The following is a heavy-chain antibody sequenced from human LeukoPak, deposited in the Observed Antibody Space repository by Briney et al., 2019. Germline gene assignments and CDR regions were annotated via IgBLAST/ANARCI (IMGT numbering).Heavy chain of an antibody. CDR3: ANDIGSGSYYYFDY. Sequence: PGGSLRLSCAASGFTFSSYSMNWVRQAPGKGLEWVSYISSSGSTIYYADSVKGRFTISRDNAKNSLYLQMNSLRAEDTALYYCANDIGSGSYYYFDYWGQGTLVTVSS. V-gene: IGHV3-48*04. J-gene: IGHJ4*02. CDR1: GFTFSSYS. D-gene: IGHD3-10*01. CDR2: ISSSGSTI.